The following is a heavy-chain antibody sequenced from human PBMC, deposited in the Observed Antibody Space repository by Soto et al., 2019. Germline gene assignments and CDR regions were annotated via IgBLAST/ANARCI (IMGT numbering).Heavy chain of an antibody. CDR3: ARGGDGYNQAYKYYFDY. J-gene: IGHJ4*02. CDR1: GGTFSSYT. D-gene: IGHD5-12*01. CDR2: IIPMFGTT. Sequence: QVQLVQSGAEVKKPGSSVKVSCRASGGTFSSYTISWVRQAPGQGLEWMGGIIPMFGTTRYAQKFQGRVTITADKSTNTAYMERSSLRSEDTAVYYCARGGDGYNQAYKYYFDYWGQGTLVTVSS. V-gene: IGHV1-69*06.